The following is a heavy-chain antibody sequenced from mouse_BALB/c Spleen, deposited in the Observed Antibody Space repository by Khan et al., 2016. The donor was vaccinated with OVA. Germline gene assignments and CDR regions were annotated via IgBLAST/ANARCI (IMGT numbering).Heavy chain of an antibody. CDR3: ARKNGCDFDY. CDR2: INPHIGEA. CDR1: GYSFTGYF. J-gene: IGHJ2*01. Sequence: VQLKESGPELVKPGASVKISCTASGYSFTGYFMNWVMQSHGKSLEWIGRINPHIGEAFYNQKFKGKATLTVDESSSTAHMELRSLASEDSAVYYCARKNGCDFDYWGQGTTLTVSS. V-gene: IGHV1-20*02. D-gene: IGHD1-1*01.